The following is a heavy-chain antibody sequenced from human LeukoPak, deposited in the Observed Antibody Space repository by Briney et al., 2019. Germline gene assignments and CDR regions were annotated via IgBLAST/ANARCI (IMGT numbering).Heavy chain of an antibody. J-gene: IGHJ4*02. Sequence: ASVKVSCKASGYTFTSYAMNWVRQAPGQGLEWMGWINTNTGNPTYAQGFTGRFVFSLDTSVSTAYLQISSLKAEDTAVYYCAREEAVAADEIPFDYWGQGTLVTVSS. D-gene: IGHD6-13*01. V-gene: IGHV7-4-1*02. CDR1: GYTFTSYA. CDR3: AREEAVAADEIPFDY. CDR2: INTNTGNP.